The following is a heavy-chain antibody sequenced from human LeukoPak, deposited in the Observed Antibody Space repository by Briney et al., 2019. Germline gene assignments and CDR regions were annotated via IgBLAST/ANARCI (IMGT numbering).Heavy chain of an antibody. CDR3: ARDSNSFDY. D-gene: IGHD5-24*01. J-gene: IGHJ4*02. Sequence: GGSLRLSCAASGFTFDDYAMHWVRQAPGKGLEWVSGISWNSGSIGYADSVKGRFTISRDNAKNSLYLQMNSLRDEDTALYYCARDSNSFDYWGQGTLVTVSS. CDR2: ISWNSGSI. V-gene: IGHV3-9*01. CDR1: GFTFDDYA.